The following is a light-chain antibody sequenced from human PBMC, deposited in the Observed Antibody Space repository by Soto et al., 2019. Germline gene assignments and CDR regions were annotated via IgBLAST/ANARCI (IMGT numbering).Light chain of an antibody. Sequence: DIQMTQSPSTLSASIGDRVTLTCRASQSLTARLAWYQQKPGRPPKLLLYDVSILESGVPSRFSGSESGTDFTLTISSLRPDGFATFYCQQYKVYPYTFGQGTRLDI. CDR3: QQYKVYPYT. V-gene: IGKV1-5*01. CDR2: DVS. J-gene: IGKJ2*01. CDR1: QSLTAR.